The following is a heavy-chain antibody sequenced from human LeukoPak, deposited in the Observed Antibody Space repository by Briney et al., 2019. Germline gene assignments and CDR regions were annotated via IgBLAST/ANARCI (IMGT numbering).Heavy chain of an antibody. CDR1: GFTFSSYG. CDR3: AKQGDNSGLDF. J-gene: IGHJ4*02. V-gene: IGHV3-30*02. D-gene: IGHD5-24*01. Sequence: GGSLRLSCAASGFTFSSYGMHWVRQAPGKGLEWVAVIWYDGSNEHYADSVKGRFTISRDNSKNTLYLQVNSLRAEDTAVYYCAKQGDNSGLDFWGQGTLVTVSS. CDR2: IWYDGSNE.